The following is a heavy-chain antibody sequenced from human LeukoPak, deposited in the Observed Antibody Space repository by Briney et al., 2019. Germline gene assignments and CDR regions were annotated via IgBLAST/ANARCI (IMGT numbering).Heavy chain of an antibody. V-gene: IGHV3-30*04. Sequence: PGGSLRLSCAASKFTFSSYTMRWVRQAPGKGLDWVAVISYDGRNKYYGDSVKGRFTISRDNSKNTLYLQMNSLRPEDTAIYYCARESRYTAMATDYWGQGTLVTVSS. CDR3: ARESRYTAMATDY. J-gene: IGHJ4*02. CDR1: KFTFSSYT. D-gene: IGHD5-18*01. CDR2: ISYDGRNK.